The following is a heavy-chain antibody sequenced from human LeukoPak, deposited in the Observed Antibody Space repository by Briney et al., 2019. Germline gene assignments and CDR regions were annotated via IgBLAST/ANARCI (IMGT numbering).Heavy chain of an antibody. J-gene: IGHJ4*02. V-gene: IGHV3-21*01. CDR2: ISGSSYYI. CDR3: ARDCSGGSCYWGLDY. CDR1: GFTFSSYS. D-gene: IGHD2-15*01. Sequence: GGSLRLSCAASGFTFSSYSMNWVRQAPGKGREWVSSISGSSYYIYYADSVKGRFTISRDNAKKSLYLQMNSLRAEDTAVYYCARDCSGGSCYWGLDYWGQGTLVTVSS.